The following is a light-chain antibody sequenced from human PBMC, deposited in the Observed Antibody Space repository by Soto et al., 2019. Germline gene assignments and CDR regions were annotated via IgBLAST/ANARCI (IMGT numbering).Light chain of an antibody. Sequence: EIVMTQSPATLSVSPGERATLHCMASQSVSSNLGWYQHKPGQAPRLLIYGASTRATGIPARFSGSGSVTAFTLTISGLQSEDFAVYYCQQYNDWPPGYTFGQGTKVEIK. V-gene: IGKV3-15*01. CDR2: GAS. J-gene: IGKJ2*01. CDR3: QQYNDWPPGYT. CDR1: QSVSSN.